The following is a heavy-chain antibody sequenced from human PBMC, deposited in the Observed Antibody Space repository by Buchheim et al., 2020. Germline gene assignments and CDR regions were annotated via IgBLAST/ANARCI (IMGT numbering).Heavy chain of an antibody. V-gene: IGHV1-46*03. CDR2: INPSGVST. Sequence: QVQLVQSGAEVKKPGASVKVSCKASGYTFTSYYMHWVRQAPGQGLEWMGIINPSGVSTSYAQKFQGRVTMTRDTSTSTVYMEQNSLRSEDTAVYYCARARHTNGSGGSCDNDYWGQGTL. CDR1: GYTFTSYY. J-gene: IGHJ4*02. D-gene: IGHD2-15*01. CDR3: ARARHTNGSGGSCDNDY.